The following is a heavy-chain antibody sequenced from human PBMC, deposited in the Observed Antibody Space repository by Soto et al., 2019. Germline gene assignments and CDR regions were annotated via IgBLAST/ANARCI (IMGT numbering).Heavy chain of an antibody. CDR2: ISYDGSNK. J-gene: IGHJ4*02. CDR3: AKDRLRYSSSWYYFDY. V-gene: IGHV3-30*18. CDR1: GFTFSSYG. Sequence: PGGSLRLSCAASGFTFSSYGMHWVRQAPGKGLEWVAVISYDGSNKYYADSVKGRFTISRDNSKNTLYLQMNSLRAEDAAVYYCAKDRLRYSSSWYYFDYWGQGTLVTVSS. D-gene: IGHD6-13*01.